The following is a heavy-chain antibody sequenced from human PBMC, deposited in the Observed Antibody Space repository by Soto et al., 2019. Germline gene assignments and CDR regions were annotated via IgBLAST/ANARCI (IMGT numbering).Heavy chain of an antibody. CDR3: AQRALTPGTFDH. J-gene: IGHJ4*02. Sequence: QITLKESGPTLVKPTQTLTLTCTVSGFSLSTSRVGVGWIRQPPGKALEWLALIYWDDDKRYSPSLKSRLTITKDPYKHLEGYKMPNMDPEDTTTYYCAQRALTPGTFDHWGQGPLVAGSS. CDR2: IYWDDDK. D-gene: IGHD6-13*01. CDR1: GFSLSTSRVG. V-gene: IGHV2-5*02.